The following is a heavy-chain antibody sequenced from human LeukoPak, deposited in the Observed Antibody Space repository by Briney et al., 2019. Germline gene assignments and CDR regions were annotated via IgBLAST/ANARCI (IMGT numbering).Heavy chain of an antibody. V-gene: IGHV1-2*02. J-gene: IGHJ4*02. CDR1: GYTFTCYY. CDR3: ARAAVGMLGGTNPFDN. D-gene: IGHD1-26*01. CDR2: INPTNGGT. Sequence: ASVKVSCKASGYTFTCYYIDWVRQAPGQGLEWMGWINPTNGGTHYAQTFKGRVTMTRDTSISTAYMELSSLRFDDTALYYCARAAVGMLGGTNPFDNWGQGTLVTVSS.